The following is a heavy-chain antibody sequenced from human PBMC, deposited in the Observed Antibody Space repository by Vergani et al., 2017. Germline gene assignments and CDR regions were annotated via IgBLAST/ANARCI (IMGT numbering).Heavy chain of an antibody. V-gene: IGHV3-23*01. CDR3: VKDAGSYENFFDS. CDR1: GFTFSSYA. J-gene: IGHJ4*02. D-gene: IGHD1-26*01. Sequence: EVQLLESGGGLVQPGGSLRLSCAASGFTFSSYAMSWVRQAPGKGLEWVSALTGGGGSTDYADSFKGRFIISRDNSRDTLYLQMNSLRPEDTATYDCVKDAGSYENFFDSWCQGTLVTVSS. CDR2: LTGGGGST.